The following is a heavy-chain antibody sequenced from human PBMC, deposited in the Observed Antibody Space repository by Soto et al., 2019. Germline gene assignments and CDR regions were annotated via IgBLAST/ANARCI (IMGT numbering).Heavy chain of an antibody. J-gene: IGHJ4*02. V-gene: IGHV3-48*02. D-gene: IGHD4-17*01. CDR3: ASMGDYGLPPSDY. CDR1: GFTFSSYS. CDR2: ISSSSSTI. Sequence: EVQLVESGGGLVQPGGSLRLSCAASGFTFSSYSMNWVRQAPGKGLEWVSYISSSSSTIYYADSVKGRFTISRDNAKNALYLQMNSLRDEDTAVYYCASMGDYGLPPSDYWGQGTLVTVSS.